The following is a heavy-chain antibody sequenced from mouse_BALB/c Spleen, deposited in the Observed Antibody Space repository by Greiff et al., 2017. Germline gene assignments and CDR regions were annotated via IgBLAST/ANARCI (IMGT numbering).Heavy chain of an antibody. CDR3: ARGSVLRDYFDY. Sequence: EVKVVESGGGLVQPGGSLRLSCATSGFTFSDFYMEWVRQPPGKRLEWIAASRNKANDYTTEYSASVKGRFIVSRDTSQSILYLQMNALRAEDTAIYYCARGSVLRDYFDYWGQGTTLTVSS. J-gene: IGHJ2*01. V-gene: IGHV7-1*02. CDR2: SRNKANDYTT. CDR1: GFTFSDFY. D-gene: IGHD3-1*01.